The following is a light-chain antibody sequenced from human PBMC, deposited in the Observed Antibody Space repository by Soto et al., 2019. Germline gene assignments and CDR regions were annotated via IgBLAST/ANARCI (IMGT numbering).Light chain of an antibody. J-gene: IGKJ5*01. CDR2: GAS. CDR3: QHYGSSPLT. CDR1: QSVSSSY. Sequence: EIVLTQSRGTLSLSPGERATLSCRASQSVSSSYLAWYQQKPGQAPRLLIYGASSRATGIPDRFSGSGSVTDFTLTVSRLEPEDFAVYFCQHYGSSPLTFGQGTRLEIK. V-gene: IGKV3-20*01.